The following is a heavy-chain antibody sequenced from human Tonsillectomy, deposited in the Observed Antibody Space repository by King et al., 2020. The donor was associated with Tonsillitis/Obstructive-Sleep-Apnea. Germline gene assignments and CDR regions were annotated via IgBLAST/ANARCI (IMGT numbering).Heavy chain of an antibody. J-gene: IGHJ4*02. CDR2: ISTSSSYT. Sequence: QLVQSGGGLVKPGGSLRLSCAASGFTFSDYNMNWVRQAPGKGLEWVSFISTSSSYTNYADSVRGRFTISRDNANNSLYLQMTSLRVEDTAVYYCARQSVVGHTPPFDYWGQGPLVTVSS. CDR1: GFTFSDYN. V-gene: IGHV3-11*05. D-gene: IGHD1-26*01. CDR3: ARQSVVGHTPPFDY.